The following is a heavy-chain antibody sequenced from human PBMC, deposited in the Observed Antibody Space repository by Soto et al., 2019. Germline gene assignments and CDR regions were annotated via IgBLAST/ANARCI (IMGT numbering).Heavy chain of an antibody. Sequence: QVQLVQSGAEVKKPGSSVKVSCKASGGTFSSYTISWVRQAPGQGLEWRARIIPILGIANYEQKFQGRVTITADKATSPAYMELSSLRSEGKAVYYCATSGPQRRITIFGVVIHAFDIWGQGTMVTVSS. V-gene: IGHV1-69*02. D-gene: IGHD3-3*01. CDR1: GGTFSSYT. CDR2: IIPILGIA. J-gene: IGHJ3*02. CDR3: ATSGPQRRITIFGVVIHAFDI.